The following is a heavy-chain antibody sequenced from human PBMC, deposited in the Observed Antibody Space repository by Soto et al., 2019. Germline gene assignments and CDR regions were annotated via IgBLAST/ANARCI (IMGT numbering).Heavy chain of an antibody. D-gene: IGHD3-16*01. Sequence: QVQLVQSGAEVKKPGSSVKVSCKASGGTFSSYAISWVRQAPGQGLEWMGGIIPIFGTANYAQKFQGRVTITGDESTSTAYMELSSLRSEDTAVYYCATLWGEMRVYRDTDVLDYWGQGTLVTVSS. CDR3: ATLWGEMRVYRDTDVLDY. J-gene: IGHJ4*02. V-gene: IGHV1-69*01. CDR2: IIPIFGTA. CDR1: GGTFSSYA.